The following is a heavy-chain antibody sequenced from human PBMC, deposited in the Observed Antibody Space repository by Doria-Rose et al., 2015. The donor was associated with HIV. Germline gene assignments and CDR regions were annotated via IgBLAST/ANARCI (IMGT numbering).Heavy chain of an antibody. D-gene: IGHD6-13*01. Sequence: QESGPVLVKPTETLTLTCTVSGVSLSSPGMGVSWIRQPPGKALEWLSYIFSDDERSYKTSLKSRLTITRGTSKSQVVLTTTDMDPVDTATYYCARIKSSRWYHKYYFDFWGQGTLVIVSA. CDR1: GVSLSSPGMG. CDR2: IFSDDER. J-gene: IGHJ4*02. CDR3: ARIKSSRWYHKYYFDF. V-gene: IGHV2-26*01.